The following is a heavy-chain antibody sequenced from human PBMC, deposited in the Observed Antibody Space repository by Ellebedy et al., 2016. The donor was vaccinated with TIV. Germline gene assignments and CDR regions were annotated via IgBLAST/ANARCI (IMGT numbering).Heavy chain of an antibody. CDR1: GYTFTGYY. Sequence: ASVKVSXXASGYTFTGYYMHWVRQAPGQGLEWMGWINPNSGGTNYAQKFQGWVTMTRDTSISTAYMELSRLRSDDTAVYYCARIGVAHYYYYGMDVWGQGTTVTVSS. CDR2: INPNSGGT. D-gene: IGHD5-12*01. CDR3: ARIGVAHYYYYGMDV. V-gene: IGHV1-2*04. J-gene: IGHJ6*02.